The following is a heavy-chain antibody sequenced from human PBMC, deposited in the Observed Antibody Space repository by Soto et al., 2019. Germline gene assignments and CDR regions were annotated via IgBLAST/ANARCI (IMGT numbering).Heavy chain of an antibody. Sequence: PSETLSLTCTVSGGSISSGGYCWSWIRQHPGKGLEWIGYIYYSGSTYYNPSLKSRVTISVDTSKNQFSLKLSSVTAADTAVYYCARGPLMTIFGVVSGAPGIWGQGTLVTVSS. CDR2: IYYSGST. V-gene: IGHV4-31*03. CDR3: ARGPLMTIFGVVSGAPGI. CDR1: GGSISSGGYC. J-gene: IGHJ4*02. D-gene: IGHD3-3*01.